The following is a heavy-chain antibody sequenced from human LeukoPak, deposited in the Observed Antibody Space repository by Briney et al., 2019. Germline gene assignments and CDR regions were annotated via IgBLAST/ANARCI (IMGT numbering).Heavy chain of an antibody. CDR1: GGSISSGGYY. D-gene: IGHD2-2*01. V-gene: IGHV4-31*03. CDR2: IYYSGST. Sequence: PSETLSLTCTVSGGSISSGGYYWSWIRQHPGKGVEWIGYIYYSGSTYYNPSRKSRVTISVDTSKNQFSLKLSSVTAADTAVYYCARDACSSTSCSFDYWGQGTLVTVSS. J-gene: IGHJ4*02. CDR3: ARDACSSTSCSFDY.